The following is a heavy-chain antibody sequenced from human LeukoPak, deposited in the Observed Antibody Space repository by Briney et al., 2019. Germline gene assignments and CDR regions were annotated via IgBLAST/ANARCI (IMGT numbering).Heavy chain of an antibody. CDR1: GGPISRYY. CDR3: ARRITMIIGFQH. D-gene: IGHD3-22*01. CDR2: IYTSGST. Sequence: SETLSLTCTVSGGPISRYYWSWIRQPAGKGLEWIGRIYTSGSTNYNPSLKSRVTMSRDTSKNQFSLKLSSVTAADTAVYYCARRITMIIGFQHWGQGTLVTVSS. J-gene: IGHJ1*01. V-gene: IGHV4-4*07.